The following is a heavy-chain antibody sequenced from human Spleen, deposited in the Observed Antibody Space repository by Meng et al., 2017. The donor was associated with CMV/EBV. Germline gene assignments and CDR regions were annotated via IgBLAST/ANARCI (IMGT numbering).Heavy chain of an antibody. CDR2: IYHTGGT. Sequence: VTGGSMRSGEWWGWDGQPRGKGLEWIGEIYHTGGTNYNPSLKRRVTLSVDKSKNQFSLKLTSVTAADTAVYYCARGPNGGNNYFDYWGQGNLVTVSS. CDR3: ARGPNGGNNYFDY. CDR1: GGSMRSGEW. V-gene: IGHV4-4*02. D-gene: IGHD4-23*01. J-gene: IGHJ4*02.